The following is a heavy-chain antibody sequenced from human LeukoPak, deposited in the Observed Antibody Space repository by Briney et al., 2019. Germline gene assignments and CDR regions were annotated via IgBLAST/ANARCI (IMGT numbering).Heavy chain of an antibody. J-gene: IGHJ6*02. Sequence: GGSLRLSCAASGLTFSSYWMSWVRQAPGKGLEWVANIKQDGSEKYYVDSVKGRFTISRDNAKNSLYLQMNSLRAEDTAVYYCARDDIVVVSPAGYYYYGMDVWGQGTTVTVSS. CDR1: GLTFSSYW. CDR2: IKQDGSEK. CDR3: ARDDIVVVSPAGYYYYGMDV. D-gene: IGHD3-22*01. V-gene: IGHV3-7*01.